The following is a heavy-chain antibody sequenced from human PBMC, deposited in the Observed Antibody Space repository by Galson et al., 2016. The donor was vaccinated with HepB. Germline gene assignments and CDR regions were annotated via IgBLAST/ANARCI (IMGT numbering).Heavy chain of an antibody. CDR2: IYGGDSDT. J-gene: IGHJ3*02. Sequence: QSGAEVKKPGEYLKISCKASGYSFTNYWIGWVRQMPEKGLEWMGIIYGGDSDTRYSPSFQGQVAISADKSITTAYLQWTRLKASDTAMYYCGRQRDYDSSANPFDIWGQGTMVTVSS. CDR3: GRQRDYDSSANPFDI. V-gene: IGHV5-51*01. D-gene: IGHD3-22*01. CDR1: GYSFTNYW.